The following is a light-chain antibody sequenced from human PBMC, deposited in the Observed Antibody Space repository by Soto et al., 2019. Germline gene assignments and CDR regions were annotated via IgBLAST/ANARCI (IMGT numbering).Light chain of an antibody. CDR3: QHYGSSPWT. J-gene: IGKJ1*01. V-gene: IGKV3D-20*01. Sequence: EIVLTQSPATLSLSPGERATLSCGASQTVGSTYLAWYQQKPGLAPRLLIYDASSRATGIPDRFSGSGSGTDFTLTISRLEPEDVAVYYCQHYGSSPWTFGQGTKLEIK. CDR1: QTVGSTY. CDR2: DAS.